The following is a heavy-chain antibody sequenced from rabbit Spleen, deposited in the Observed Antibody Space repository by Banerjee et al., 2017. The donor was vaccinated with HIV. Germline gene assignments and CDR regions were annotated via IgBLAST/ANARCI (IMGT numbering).Heavy chain of an antibody. J-gene: IGHJ4*01. CDR3: ARSGYVGWGGDGDLMGNKL. CDR1: GFSFSSNW. V-gene: IGHV1S45*01. D-gene: IGHD4-1*01. Sequence: LEESGGGLVKPGGTLTLTCTVSGFSFSSNWICWVRQAPGKGLEWIECIDTSDGDTDYANWAKGRFTISKTSSTTVTLQMPSLTAADTATYFCARSGYVGWGGDGDLMGNKLWGPGTLVTVS. CDR2: IDTSDGDT.